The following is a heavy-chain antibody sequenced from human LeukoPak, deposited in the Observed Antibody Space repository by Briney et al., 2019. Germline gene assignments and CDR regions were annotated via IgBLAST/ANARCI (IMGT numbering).Heavy chain of an antibody. CDR1: GDSISNYY. CDR2: IYTSGST. J-gene: IGHJ2*01. D-gene: IGHD5-24*01. CDR3: ARQKSQFLLPSADWYFDL. V-gene: IGHV4-4*07. Sequence: PSETLSLTCTVSGDSISNYYWSWIRQPAGKGLEWIGRIYTSGSTNYTPSLKSRVTLSVDTSKNQFSLRLSSVTAADTAVYFCARQKSQFLLPSADWYFDLWGRGTLVTVSS.